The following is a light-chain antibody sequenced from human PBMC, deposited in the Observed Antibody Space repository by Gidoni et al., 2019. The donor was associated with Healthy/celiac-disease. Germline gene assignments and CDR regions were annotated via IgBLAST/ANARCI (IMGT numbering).Light chain of an antibody. J-gene: IGLJ3*02. CDR3: AAWDDSLNGWV. Sequence: QSVMTQPPSVSEAPRQRVTISCSGSSSNIGNNALNWYQLLPGKAPKLLIYYDDLLPSGVSDRFSGSNSCTSASLAISGLQSEEEADYYCAAWDDSLNGWVFGGGTKLTVL. CDR2: YDD. CDR1: SSNIGNNA. V-gene: IGLV1-36*01.